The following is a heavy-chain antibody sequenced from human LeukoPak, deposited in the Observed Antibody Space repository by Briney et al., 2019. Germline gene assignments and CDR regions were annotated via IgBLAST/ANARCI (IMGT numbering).Heavy chain of an antibody. Sequence: GASVKVSCKASGYTFTSYGISWVRQAPGQGLEWMGWISAYNGNTNYAQKLQGRVTMTTDTSTSTAYMELRSLRSDDTAVYYCARYYDFGYYYYGMDVWGQGTTVTVSS. D-gene: IGHD3-3*01. CDR3: ARYYDFGYYYYGMDV. CDR1: GYTFTSYG. J-gene: IGHJ6*02. CDR2: ISAYNGNT. V-gene: IGHV1-18*01.